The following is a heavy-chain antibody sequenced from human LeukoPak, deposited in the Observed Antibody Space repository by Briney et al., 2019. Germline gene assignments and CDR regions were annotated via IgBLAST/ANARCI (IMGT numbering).Heavy chain of an antibody. CDR2: IYVSGTS. D-gene: IGHD1-7*01. Sequence: SETLSLTCTVSDASISSYYWSWIRQPAGKGLEWIGRIYVSGTSVYNPSLKSRVTMSVDTSKNQLSLRLKSVTAADTAVYYYAREGTGTFDYWGQGTLVTVSS. J-gene: IGHJ4*02. CDR1: DASISSYY. CDR3: AREGTGTFDY. V-gene: IGHV4-4*07.